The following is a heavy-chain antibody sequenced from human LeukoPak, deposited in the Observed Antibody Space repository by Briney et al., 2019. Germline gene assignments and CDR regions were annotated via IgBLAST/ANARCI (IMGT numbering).Heavy chain of an antibody. D-gene: IGHD6-13*01. J-gene: IGHJ5*02. CDR1: GFTVGSHG. V-gene: IGHV3-23*01. Sequence: GRCLRLAWAAAGFTVGSHGVSSARQAPREWLGWVSTITGSGGNTYYADPVKGRFTISRDNSKNTLYLEINRLRAEDTAIYYCAKESPVAATGRSWFDPWGQGTLVTVSS. CDR3: AKESPVAATGRSWFDP. CDR2: ITGSGGNT.